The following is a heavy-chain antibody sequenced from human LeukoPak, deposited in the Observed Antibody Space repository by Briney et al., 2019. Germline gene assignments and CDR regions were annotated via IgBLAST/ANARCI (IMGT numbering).Heavy chain of an antibody. Sequence: SETLSLTCTVSGGSISSYSWGWIRQPPGKGLEWIGFISYSVTTDYNPSLKSRVTISVDTSKNEFSLKLYSVTAADTAVYYCARQPRILSGYIYYYYGMDVWGQGTTVTVSS. CDR1: GGSISSYS. D-gene: IGHD3-9*01. CDR3: ARQPRILSGYIYYYYGMDV. CDR2: ISYSVTT. V-gene: IGHV4-59*08. J-gene: IGHJ6*02.